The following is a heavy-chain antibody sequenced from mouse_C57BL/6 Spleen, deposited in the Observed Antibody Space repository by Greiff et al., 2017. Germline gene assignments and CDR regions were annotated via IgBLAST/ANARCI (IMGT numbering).Heavy chain of an antibody. D-gene: IGHD1-1*02. CDR1: GFTFSDYY. CDR2: INYDGSST. V-gene: IGHV5-16*01. CDR3: ARDRGYGPYFDY. Sequence: EVKLMESEGGLVQPGSSMKLSCTASGFTFSDYYMAWVRQVPEKGLEWVANINYDGSSTYYLDSLKSRFIISRDNAKNILYLQMSSLKSEDTATYYCARDRGYGPYFDYWGQGTTLTVSS. J-gene: IGHJ2*01.